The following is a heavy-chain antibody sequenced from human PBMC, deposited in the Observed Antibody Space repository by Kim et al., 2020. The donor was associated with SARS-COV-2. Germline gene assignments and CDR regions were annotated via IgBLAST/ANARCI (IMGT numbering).Heavy chain of an antibody. Sequence: RVTISLDTSKNQFSLKLSSVTAADTAVYYCARKELYYYDSSGYYHYAFDYWGQGTLVTVSS. D-gene: IGHD3-22*01. J-gene: IGHJ4*02. CDR3: ARKELYYYDSSGYYHYAFDY. V-gene: IGHV4-34*01.